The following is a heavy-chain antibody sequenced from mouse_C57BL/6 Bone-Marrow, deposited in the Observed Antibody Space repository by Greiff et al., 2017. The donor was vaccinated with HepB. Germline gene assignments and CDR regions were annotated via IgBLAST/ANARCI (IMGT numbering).Heavy chain of an antibody. Sequence: EVQVVDSGGGLVKPGGSLKLSCAASGFTFSSYDMSWVRQTPEKRLEWVATISDGGSYTYYPDNVKGRFTISRDNAKNNLYLQLSHLKSEDTAMYYCARDGDWGQGTLVTVSA. V-gene: IGHV5-4*01. CDR3: ARDGD. CDR1: GFTFSSYD. J-gene: IGHJ3*01. CDR2: ISDGGSYT.